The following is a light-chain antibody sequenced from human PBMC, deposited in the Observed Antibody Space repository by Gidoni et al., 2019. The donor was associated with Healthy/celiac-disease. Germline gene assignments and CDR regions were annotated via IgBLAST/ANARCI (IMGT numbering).Light chain of an antibody. CDR3: QQYDNLPRIT. Sequence: DIQMTQSPSSLSASVGDRVTITCQASQDISNYLNWYQQKPGKAPKLLIYDASNLETGVPSRFSGSGPGTDFTFTISSLPPEDIATYYCQQYDNLPRITFGQGTRLKIK. V-gene: IGKV1-33*01. CDR1: QDISNY. J-gene: IGKJ5*01. CDR2: DAS.